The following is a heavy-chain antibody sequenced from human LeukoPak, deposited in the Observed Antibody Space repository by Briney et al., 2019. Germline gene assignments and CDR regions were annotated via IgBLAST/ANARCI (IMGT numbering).Heavy chain of an antibody. CDR1: GFTFSSYA. CDR3: AKDASARPSDY. J-gene: IGHJ4*02. V-gene: IGHV3-23*01. Sequence: GGSLRLSCAASGFTFSSYAMSWFRQAPGKGLEWVSFIPDNGVNTYSADSVKGRFTISRDDSKNTLYLQMSSLRAEDTAIYYCAKDASARPSDYWGPGTLVTVSS. CDR2: IPDNGVNT. D-gene: IGHD3-3*01.